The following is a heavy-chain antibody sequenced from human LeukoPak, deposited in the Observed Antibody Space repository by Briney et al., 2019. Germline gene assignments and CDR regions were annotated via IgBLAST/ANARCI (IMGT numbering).Heavy chain of an antibody. CDR2: IYPGDSDT. J-gene: IGHJ3*02. CDR3: ARRQVGSTYGFDI. V-gene: IGHV5-51*01. Sequence: GESLKISCKGSGYNFNSHWIGWVRQMPGKGLEWMGLIYPGDSDTRYSPSFQGQVTTSVDKSINTAYLQWSSLKASDTAMYYCARRQVGSTYGFDIWGQGTMVTVSS. D-gene: IGHD6-13*01. CDR1: GYNFNSHW.